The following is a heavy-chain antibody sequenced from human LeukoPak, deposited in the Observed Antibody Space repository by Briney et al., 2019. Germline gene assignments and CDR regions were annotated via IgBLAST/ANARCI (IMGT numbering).Heavy chain of an antibody. CDR2: IYSGNSDT. J-gene: IGHJ5*02. V-gene: IGHV5-51*01. Sequence: GESLQTSCQGSGYRFTSYWIGWARPIPGKGLEWMGIIYSGNSDTKYSTSFQGQVTISVDKSVNTAYLQWDSLKAADTAIDYCARGRGYTYGDPENWFDPWGQGTPVTVSS. CDR3: ARGRGYTYGDPENWFDP. D-gene: IGHD5-18*01. CDR1: GYRFTSYW.